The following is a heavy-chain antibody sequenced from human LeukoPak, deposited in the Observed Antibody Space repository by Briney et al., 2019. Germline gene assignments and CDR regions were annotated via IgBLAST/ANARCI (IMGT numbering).Heavy chain of an antibody. CDR1: GFTFSSYA. J-gene: IGHJ4*02. CDR3: ARGGGYYFGYYFDY. CDR2: ISYDGSNK. Sequence: QTGGSLRLSCAASGFTFSSYAMHWVRQAPGKGLEWVAVISYDGSNKYYADSVKGRFTISRDNSKNTLYLQMNSLRAEDTAVYYCARGGGYYFGYYFDYWGQGTLVTVSS. V-gene: IGHV3-30-3*01. D-gene: IGHD3-22*01.